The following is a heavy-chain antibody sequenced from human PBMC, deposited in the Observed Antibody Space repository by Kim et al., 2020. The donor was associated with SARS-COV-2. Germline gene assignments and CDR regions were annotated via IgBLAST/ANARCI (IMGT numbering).Heavy chain of an antibody. V-gene: IGHV4-39*07. CDR1: GGSISSSSYY. Sequence: SETLSLTCTVSGGSISSSSYYWGWIRQPPGKGLEWIGSIYYSGSTYYNPSLKSRVSISVDTSKNQFSLKLSSVTAADTAVYYCATVLRLAVDYWGQGTLV. CDR2: IYYSGST. CDR3: ATVLRLAVDY. J-gene: IGHJ4*02. D-gene: IGHD3-3*01.